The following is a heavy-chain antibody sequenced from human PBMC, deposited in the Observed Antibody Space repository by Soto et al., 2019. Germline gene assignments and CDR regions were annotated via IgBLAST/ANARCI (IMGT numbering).Heavy chain of an antibody. CDR1: GFTFSTYS. J-gene: IGHJ4*02. Sequence: EVQLVESGGGSVQPGGSLRLSCVASGFTFSTYSMNWVRQAPGKGLEWISYISSSSSTTYADSVKGRFTISRDKAKNSLYLQMNSLRDEDTAVYYCARTIWSGYFQADYWGQGTLVNVSS. V-gene: IGHV3-48*02. D-gene: IGHD3-3*01. CDR3: ARTIWSGYFQADY. CDR2: ISSSSST.